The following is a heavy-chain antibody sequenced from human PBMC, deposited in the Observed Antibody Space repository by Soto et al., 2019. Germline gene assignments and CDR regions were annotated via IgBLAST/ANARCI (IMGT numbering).Heavy chain of an antibody. CDR1: GFSLSASGMC. D-gene: IGHD3-3*01. V-gene: IGHV2-70*09. Sequence: SGPTLVNPTQTLTLTCTFSGFSLSASGMCVSWIRQPPGKALEWLARIDWDDDKYYSTSLKTRLTISKDTSKNQVVLTMTNMDPVDTGTYYCVRGRFLGMDVWGQGTTVTVSS. J-gene: IGHJ6*02. CDR3: VRGRFLGMDV. CDR2: IDWDDDK.